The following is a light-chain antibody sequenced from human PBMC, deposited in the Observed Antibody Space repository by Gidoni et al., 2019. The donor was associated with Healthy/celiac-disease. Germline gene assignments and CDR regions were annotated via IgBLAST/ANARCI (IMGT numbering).Light chain of an antibody. CDR1: QSLLHSNGYNY. V-gene: IGKV2-28*01. CDR3: MQALQTPPYT. CDR2: LGT. J-gene: IGKJ2*01. Sequence: DIVMTTSPLSLLVTPGEPASISCRSSQSLLHSNGYNYLDWYLQKPGQSPPLLIYLGTNRASGVPDRFSGRGSGPDFTLKISSVVAVDVGVYYCMQALQTPPYTFGQGTKLEIK.